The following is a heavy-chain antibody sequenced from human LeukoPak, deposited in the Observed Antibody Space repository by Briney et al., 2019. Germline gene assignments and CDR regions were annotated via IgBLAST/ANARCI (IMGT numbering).Heavy chain of an antibody. CDR3: ANLPVVVPAAPASDHYYFDY. V-gene: IGHV3-30*18. J-gene: IGHJ4*02. CDR1: GFTFSSYG. CDR2: ISYDGSNK. Sequence: PGGSLRLSCAASGFTFSSYGMHWVRQAPGKGLEWVAVISYDGSNKYYADSVKGRFTISRDNSKNTLYLQMNSLRAEDTAVYYCANLPVVVPAAPASDHYYFDYWGQGTLVTVSS. D-gene: IGHD2-2*01.